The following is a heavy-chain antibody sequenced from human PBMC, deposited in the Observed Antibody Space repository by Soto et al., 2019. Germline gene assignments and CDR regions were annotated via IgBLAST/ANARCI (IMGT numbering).Heavy chain of an antibody. J-gene: IGHJ4*02. V-gene: IGHV4-59*01. CDR1: GDSITSYN. CDR2: VYSSGST. D-gene: IGHD6-19*01. CDR3: ASTAHSSGWYSGGFDY. Sequence: SETLSLTCTVSGDSITSYNWNWLRQPPGKALEWIGYVYSSGSTNYNPSLKSRVTISVDTSRNQFSLKLSSVTAADTAVYYCASTAHSSGWYSGGFDYWGQGTLVTVSS.